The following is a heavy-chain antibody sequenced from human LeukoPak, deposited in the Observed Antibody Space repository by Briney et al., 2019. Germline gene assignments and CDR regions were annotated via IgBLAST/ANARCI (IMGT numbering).Heavy chain of an antibody. CDR3: ARGTIGGLRFRFDY. Sequence: SETLSLTCAVSGGSISSYYWSWIRQPPGKGLEWIGYIYYSGSTNYNPSLKSRVTISVDTSKNQFSLKLSSVTAADTAVYYCARGTIGGLRFRFDYWGQGTLVTVSS. D-gene: IGHD3-16*01. CDR2: IYYSGST. CDR1: GGSISSYY. J-gene: IGHJ4*02. V-gene: IGHV4-59*01.